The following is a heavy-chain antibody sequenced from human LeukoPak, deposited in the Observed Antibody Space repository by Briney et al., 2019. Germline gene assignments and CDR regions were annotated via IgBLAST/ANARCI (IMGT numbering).Heavy chain of an antibody. CDR1: GYTFTSYG. Sequence: ASVKVSRKASGYTFTSYGISWVRQAPGQGLEWMGWISAYNGNTNYAQKLQGRVTMTTDTSTSTAYMELRSLRSDDTAVYYCAREEAYYYDSSGYYAKQHWFDPWGQGTLVTVSS. D-gene: IGHD3-22*01. J-gene: IGHJ5*02. CDR2: ISAYNGNT. V-gene: IGHV1-18*01. CDR3: AREEAYYYDSSGYYAKQHWFDP.